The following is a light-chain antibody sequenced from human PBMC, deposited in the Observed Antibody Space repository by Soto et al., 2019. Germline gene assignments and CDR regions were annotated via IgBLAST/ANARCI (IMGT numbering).Light chain of an antibody. CDR1: QSVNNK. CDR3: QQYNNWPRT. J-gene: IGKJ2*01. Sequence: EIVMTQSPATLSVSPGDGATLLCRASQSVNNKLAWYQQKPGQAPRLLIYGASARATGAPARFSGSGSGTEFTLTISSLQSEDFAVYYCQQYNNWPRTFGQGTKLEIK. CDR2: GAS. V-gene: IGKV3-15*01.